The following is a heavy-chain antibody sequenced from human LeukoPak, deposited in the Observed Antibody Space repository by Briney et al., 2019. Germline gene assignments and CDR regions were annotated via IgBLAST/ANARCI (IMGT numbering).Heavy chain of an antibody. CDR2: IYTSGST. Sequence: SETLSLTCTVSGGSISGYYWSWIRQPAGKGLEWIGRIYTSGSTNYTPSLKRRVTMSVDTSKNQFSLKLSSVTAADTAVYYCARGTYYYYYMDVWGKGTTVTVSS. V-gene: IGHV4-4*07. CDR3: ARGTYYYYYMDV. J-gene: IGHJ6*03. CDR1: GGSISGYY.